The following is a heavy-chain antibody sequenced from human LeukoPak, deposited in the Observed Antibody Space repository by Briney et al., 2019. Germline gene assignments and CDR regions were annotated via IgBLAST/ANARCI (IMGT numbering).Heavy chain of an antibody. CDR2: ISGSGGST. V-gene: IGHV3-23*01. J-gene: IGHJ3*02. D-gene: IGHD6-19*01. Sequence: GGSLRLSCAASGFTFSSYGMYWVRQAPGKGLEWVSAISGSGGSTYYADSVKARFTISRDNSKNTLFLQMNSLRADDTAVYYCARDHGGWHHDAFDIWGQGTMVTVSS. CDR3: ARDHGGWHHDAFDI. CDR1: GFTFSSYG.